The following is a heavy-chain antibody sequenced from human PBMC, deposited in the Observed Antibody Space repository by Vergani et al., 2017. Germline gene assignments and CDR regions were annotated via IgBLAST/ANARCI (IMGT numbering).Heavy chain of an antibody. D-gene: IGHD3-10*01. V-gene: IGHV4-38-2*01. CDR1: DSSIMTKPY. CDR3: ARHRGSGGFFPSSYFYGMDV. Sequence: QVQLQESGPGLVKPSETLTLTCDVSDSSIMTKPYWGWFRQSPGKGLEWIGCIHHSGDTHYNSSLKSRVSISIVSSSKFSLVLTSVTAADTAIYYCARHRGSGGFFPSSYFYGMDVWVHGTTVTVSS. J-gene: IGHJ6*02. CDR2: IHHSGDT.